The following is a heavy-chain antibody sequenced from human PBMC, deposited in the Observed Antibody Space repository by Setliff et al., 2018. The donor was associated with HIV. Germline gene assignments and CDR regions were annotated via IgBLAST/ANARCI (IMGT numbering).Heavy chain of an antibody. CDR1: GYTFTNNG. CDR2: INPNSGGT. V-gene: IGHV1-2*02. Sequence: ASVKVSCKASGYTFTNNGINWVRQAPGQGLEWMGWINPNSGGTNYAQKFQGRVTITSDTSVSTAYMELRRLSSDDTAVYYCARADVLLCDYWGQGTLVTVSS. J-gene: IGHJ4*02. CDR3: ARADVLLCDY. D-gene: IGHD3-16*01.